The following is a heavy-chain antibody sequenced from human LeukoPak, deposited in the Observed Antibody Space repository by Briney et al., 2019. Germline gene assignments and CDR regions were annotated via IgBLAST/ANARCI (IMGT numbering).Heavy chain of an antibody. Sequence: SETLSLTCSVSGGAISIYYWSWIRQPPGKGLEWIGYIYNSGSTNYNPSLKSRVTISVDTSKNQFSLKLSSVTAADTAGYYCACLTTADAFDIWGQGTKVTVSS. D-gene: IGHD3-22*01. CDR2: IYNSGST. CDR3: ACLTTADAFDI. J-gene: IGHJ3*02. CDR1: GGAISIYY. V-gene: IGHV4-59*01.